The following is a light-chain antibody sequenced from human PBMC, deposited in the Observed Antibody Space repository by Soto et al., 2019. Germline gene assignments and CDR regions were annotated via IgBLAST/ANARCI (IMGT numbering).Light chain of an antibody. CDR3: QQYGSSRWT. CDR2: GAS. CDR1: QSVSSIY. Sequence: EIVLTQSPDTLSLSPGERATLSCRASQSVSSIYLAWYQQKPGQAPRLLIYGASSRATGIPDRFSGSGSGTDFTLTISRLESEDFAVYYCQQYGSSRWTFGQGTKVEIK. J-gene: IGKJ1*01. V-gene: IGKV3-20*01.